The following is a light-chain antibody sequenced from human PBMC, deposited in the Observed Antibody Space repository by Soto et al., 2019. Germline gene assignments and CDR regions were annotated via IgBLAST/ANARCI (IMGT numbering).Light chain of an antibody. Sequence: DIQMTQSPSSLSASVGDRDTITCRASQSIGNYLNWYQQKPGKAPEVLIYAASSLQGGVPSRFSGSASGTDFILTINSLQPEDSATYYGQHGFKTPRTFGQGTKVEIK. CDR3: QHGFKTPRT. V-gene: IGKV1-39*01. CDR1: QSIGNY. CDR2: AAS. J-gene: IGKJ1*01.